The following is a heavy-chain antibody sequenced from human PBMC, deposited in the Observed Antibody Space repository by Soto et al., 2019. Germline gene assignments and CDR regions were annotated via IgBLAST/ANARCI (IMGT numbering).Heavy chain of an antibody. V-gene: IGHV3-23*01. D-gene: IGHD2-15*01. CDR2: ISGSGDST. CDR3: ARDRLASVVIEGTFY. CDR1: GFTFSSYA. J-gene: IGHJ4*02. Sequence: HPGGSLRLSCAASGFTFSSYAMSWVRQAPGRGLEWVSSISGSGDSTYYADSVKGRFTISRDNSKNMLYLELNSLRAEDTALYYCARDRLASVVIEGTFYWGQGTLVTVSS.